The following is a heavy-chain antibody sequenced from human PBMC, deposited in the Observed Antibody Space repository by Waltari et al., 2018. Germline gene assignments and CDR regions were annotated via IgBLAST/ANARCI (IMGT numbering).Heavy chain of an antibody. CDR3: AREWGVMVGTAGYYFDY. CDR1: GFDFSSDT. J-gene: IGHJ4*02. Sequence: EVQLVGSGGGLVKRGGSLRLSCAASGFDFSSDTMHWVRQAPGKGLEWVSSISSGSSYIFYADSVKGRFTISRDNAKNSLYLQMNSLRVEDTAVYYCAREWGVMVGTAGYYFDYWGQGSLVTVSS. D-gene: IGHD3-9*01. CDR2: ISSGSSYI. V-gene: IGHV3-21*01.